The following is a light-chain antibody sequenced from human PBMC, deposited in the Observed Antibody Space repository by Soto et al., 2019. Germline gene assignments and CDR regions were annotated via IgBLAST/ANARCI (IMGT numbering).Light chain of an antibody. J-gene: IGKJ2*01. CDR3: QQYESTPPT. V-gene: IGKV4-1*01. CDR2: WAS. Sequence: DIVMTQSPDSLAVSLGERATINCKSSQSVLYSSNNKNYLAWYQQRPGQPPKLLIYWASTRESGVPDRFSGSGSGIDFTLTITSLQAEDAAVYYCQQYESTPPTFGQGTKLEIK. CDR1: QSVLYSSNNKNY.